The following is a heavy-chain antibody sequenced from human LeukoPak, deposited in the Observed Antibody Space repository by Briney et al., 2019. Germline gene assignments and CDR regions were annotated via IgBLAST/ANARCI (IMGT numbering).Heavy chain of an antibody. CDR1: GFTFSNYG. J-gene: IGHJ4*02. V-gene: IGHV3-30*19. D-gene: IGHD1-26*01. CDR2: ISYDGSNK. Sequence: GGSLRLSCAASGFTFSNYGMHWVRQAPGKGPEWVAVISYDGSNKYYADSVKGRFTISRDNSKNTLYLQMNSLRAEDTAVYYCASGSYQGFDYWGQGTLVTVSS. CDR3: ASGSYQGFDY.